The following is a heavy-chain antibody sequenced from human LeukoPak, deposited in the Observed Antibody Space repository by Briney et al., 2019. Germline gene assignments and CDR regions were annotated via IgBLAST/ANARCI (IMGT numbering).Heavy chain of an antibody. Sequence: ASVKVSCKASGYTFTGYYMHWVRQAPGQGLEWMGWINPNSGGTNYAQKFQGRVTMTRDTSISTAYMELSRLRSDDTAVYYCARGNTIFGVVIVPIGFDPWGQGTLVTVSS. D-gene: IGHD3-3*01. CDR2: INPNSGGT. CDR3: ARGNTIFGVVIVPIGFDP. J-gene: IGHJ5*02. V-gene: IGHV1-2*02. CDR1: GYTFTGYY.